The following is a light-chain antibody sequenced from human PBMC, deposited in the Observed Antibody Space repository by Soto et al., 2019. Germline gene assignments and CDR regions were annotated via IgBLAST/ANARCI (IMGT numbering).Light chain of an antibody. CDR2: EVS. J-gene: IGLJ2*01. CDR1: SSDVGGYNY. CDR3: SSYTSSSTLVV. Sequence: QSVLTQPASVSGSPGQSITISCTGISSDVGGYNYVSWYQQHPGKAPKLMIYEVSNRPSGVSNRFSGSKSGNTASLTISGLQAEDEADYYCSSYTSSSTLVVFGGGTKVTVL. V-gene: IGLV2-14*01.